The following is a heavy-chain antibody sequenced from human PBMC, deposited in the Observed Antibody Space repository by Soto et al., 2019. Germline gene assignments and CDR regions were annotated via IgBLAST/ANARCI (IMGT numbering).Heavy chain of an antibody. D-gene: IGHD7-27*01. CDR2: IYYSGST. V-gene: IGHV4-59*01. Sequence: SETLSLTCTVSGDSISSYYWSWIRQPPGKGLEWIGYIYYSGSTNYNPSLKSRVTILVDTSKNQFSLKLSSVTAADTAVYYCARDLWGSGTFDYWGQGTLVTVSS. CDR1: GDSISSYY. J-gene: IGHJ4*02. CDR3: ARDLWGSGTFDY.